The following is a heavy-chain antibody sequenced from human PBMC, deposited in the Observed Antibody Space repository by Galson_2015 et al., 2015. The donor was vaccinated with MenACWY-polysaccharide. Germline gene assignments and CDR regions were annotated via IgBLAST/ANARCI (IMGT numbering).Heavy chain of an antibody. CDR2: ISYDGSNK. V-gene: IGHV3-30-3*01. Sequence: SLRLSCAASEFTFSSYAMHWVRQAPGKGLEWVAVISYDGSNKYYVDSVKGRFTISRDNSMNTLYLQMNSLRAEDTAVYYCARSYCDRTSCYGMDVWGQGTTVTVSS. J-gene: IGHJ6*02. CDR3: ARSYCDRTSCYGMDV. CDR1: EFTFSSYA. D-gene: IGHD2-2*01.